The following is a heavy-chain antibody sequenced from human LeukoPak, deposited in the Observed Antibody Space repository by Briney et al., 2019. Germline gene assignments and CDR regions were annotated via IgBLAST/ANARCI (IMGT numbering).Heavy chain of an antibody. CDR2: LNEDGSFT. CDR3: ASDLSGARDS. J-gene: IGHJ4*02. D-gene: IGHD1-26*01. Sequence: GGSLRLSCAPSGFTFCNYWMHCVRQAPGQGRVWVSRLNEDGSFTSYGDSAMGPFTISKDNARNSLYLQMNSLRAEDTAIYYCASDLSGARDSWGQGTLVTVSS. V-gene: IGHV3-74*01. CDR1: GFTFCNYW.